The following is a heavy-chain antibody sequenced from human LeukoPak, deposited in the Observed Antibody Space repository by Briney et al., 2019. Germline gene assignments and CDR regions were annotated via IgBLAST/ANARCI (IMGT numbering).Heavy chain of an antibody. CDR3: ARGRYHITMVRGAPKGFDY. J-gene: IGHJ4*02. CDR2: INHSEST. Sequence: PSETLSLTCAVYGGSFSGYYWSWIRQPPGKGLEWIGEINHSESTNYNPSLKSRVTISVDASKNQFSLKLSSVTAADTAVYYCARGRYHITMVRGAPKGFDYWGQGTLVTVSS. V-gene: IGHV4-34*01. CDR1: GGSFSGYY. D-gene: IGHD3-10*01.